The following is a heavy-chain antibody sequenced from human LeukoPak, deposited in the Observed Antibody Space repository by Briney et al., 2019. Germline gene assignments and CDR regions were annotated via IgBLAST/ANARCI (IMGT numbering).Heavy chain of an antibody. CDR1: GGSISSYY. V-gene: IGHV4-59*01. J-gene: IGHJ4*02. CDR2: IYYSGST. D-gene: IGHD3-3*01. CDR3: ARASRFLEWLPVGYFDY. Sequence: SETLSLTCTVSGGSISSYYWSWIRQPPGKGLEWIGYIYYSGSTNYNPSLKSRVTISVDTSKNQFSLKLSSVTAADTAVYYSARASRFLEWLPVGYFDYWGQGTLVTVSS.